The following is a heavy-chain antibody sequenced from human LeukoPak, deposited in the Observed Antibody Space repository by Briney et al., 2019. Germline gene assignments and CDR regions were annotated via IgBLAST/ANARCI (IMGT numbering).Heavy chain of an antibody. Sequence: SETLYLTCTVSGGSISSYYWSWIRQPPGKGLEWIGYIYYSGSTNYNPSLKSRVTISVDTSKNQFSLKLSSVTAADTAVYYCARLWFGESTRDAFDIWGQGTMVTVSS. V-gene: IGHV4-59*01. CDR1: GGSISSYY. J-gene: IGHJ3*02. CDR2: IYYSGST. D-gene: IGHD3-10*01. CDR3: ARLWFGESTRDAFDI.